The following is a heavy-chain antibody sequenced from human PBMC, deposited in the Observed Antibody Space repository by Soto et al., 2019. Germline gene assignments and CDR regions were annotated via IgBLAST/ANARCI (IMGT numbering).Heavy chain of an antibody. V-gene: IGHV3-9*01. J-gene: IGHJ3*02. Sequence: GGSLRLSCAASGFTFDDYAMHWVRQAPGKGLEWVSGISWNSGSIGYADSVKGRFTISRDNAKNSLYLQMNSLRAEDTALYYCAKDISFGALGAFDIWGQGTMVTVSS. CDR2: ISWNSGSI. CDR3: AKDISFGALGAFDI. D-gene: IGHD3-16*01. CDR1: GFTFDDYA.